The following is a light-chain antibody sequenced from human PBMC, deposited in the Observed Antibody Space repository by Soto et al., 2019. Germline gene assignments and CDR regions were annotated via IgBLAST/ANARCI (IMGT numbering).Light chain of an antibody. V-gene: IGLV4-69*01. CDR2: LSSDGSH. CDR3: QTWDIGARVV. Sequence: QPVLTQSPSASASLGASVKLTCTLSSGHSSYAIAWHQQQPEKGPRYLMKLSSDGSHSKGDGIPDRFSGSSSGAERYLTISSPQSADEADYYCQTWDIGARVVFGGGTKLTVL. J-gene: IGLJ2*01. CDR1: SGHSSYA.